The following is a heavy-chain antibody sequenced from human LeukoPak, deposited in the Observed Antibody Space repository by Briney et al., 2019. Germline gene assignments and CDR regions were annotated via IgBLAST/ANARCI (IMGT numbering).Heavy chain of an antibody. CDR2: ISSSSSTI. V-gene: IGHV3-48*01. Sequence: GGSLRLSCAASGFTFSSYSMNWVRQAPGKGLEWVSYISSSSSTIYYADSVKGRFTISRDNAKNSLYLQMNSLRAEDTAVYYCAREPGAYYDFWSGYYTNNWFDPWGQGTLVTVSS. CDR3: AREPGAYYDFWSGYYTNNWFDP. CDR1: GFTFSSYS. D-gene: IGHD3-3*01. J-gene: IGHJ5*02.